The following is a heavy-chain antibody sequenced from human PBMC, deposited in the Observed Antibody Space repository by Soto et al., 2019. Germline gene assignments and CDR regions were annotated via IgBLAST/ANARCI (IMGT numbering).Heavy chain of an antibody. V-gene: IGHV3-7*01. CDR1: GFTFSSYW. J-gene: IGHJ4*02. CDR2: IKQDGSEK. D-gene: IGHD6-13*01. CDR3: ARHGRSRSSSWFDY. Sequence: EVQLVESGGGLVQPGGSLRLSCAASGFTFSSYWRSWVRQAPGKGLEWVANIKQDGSEKYYVDSVKGRFTISRDNAKNSLYLQMNSLRAEDTAVYYCARHGRSRSSSWFDYWGQGTLVTVSS.